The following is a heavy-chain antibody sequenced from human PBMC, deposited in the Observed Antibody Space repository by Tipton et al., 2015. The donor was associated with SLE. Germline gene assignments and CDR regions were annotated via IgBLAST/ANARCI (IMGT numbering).Heavy chain of an antibody. J-gene: IGHJ3*02. Sequence: QLVQSGAEVKKPGASVKVSCKSSGYTFTSYGISWVRQAPGQGLEWMGWISAYNGNTNYAQKLQGRVTMTTDTSTSTAYMELRSLRSDDTAVYYCAREPRNYYDSSGADAFDIWGQGTIVSVSS. CDR2: ISAYNGNT. V-gene: IGHV1-18*04. CDR1: GYTFTSYG. D-gene: IGHD3-22*01. CDR3: AREPRNYYDSSGADAFDI.